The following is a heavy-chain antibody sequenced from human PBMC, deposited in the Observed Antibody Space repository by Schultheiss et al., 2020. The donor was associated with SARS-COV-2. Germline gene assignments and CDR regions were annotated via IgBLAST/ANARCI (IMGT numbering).Heavy chain of an antibody. D-gene: IGHD3-10*01. CDR2: INHSGST. J-gene: IGHJ4*02. Sequence: SETLSLTCTVSGGSISSYYWSWIRQPPGKGLEWIGEINHSGSTNYNPSLKSRVTISVDTSKNQFSLKLSSVTAADTAVYYCARGASGSYFDYWGQGTLVTVSS. CDR3: ARGASGSYFDY. V-gene: IGHV4-34*01. CDR1: GGSISSYY.